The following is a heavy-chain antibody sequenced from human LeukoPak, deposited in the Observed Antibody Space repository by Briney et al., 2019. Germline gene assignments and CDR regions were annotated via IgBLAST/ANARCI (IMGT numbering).Heavy chain of an antibody. CDR2: MNPNSGNT. J-gene: IGHJ6*03. D-gene: IGHD3-3*01. CDR3: ARGRAVSDFWSGYPYYYYYMDV. V-gene: IGHV1-8*03. Sequence: ASVKVSCKASGYTFTSYDINWVRQATGQGLEWMGWMNPNSGNTGYAQKFQGRVTITRNTSISTAYMELSSLRSEDTAVYYCARGRAVSDFWSGYPYYYYYMDVWGKGTTVTVSS. CDR1: GYTFTSYD.